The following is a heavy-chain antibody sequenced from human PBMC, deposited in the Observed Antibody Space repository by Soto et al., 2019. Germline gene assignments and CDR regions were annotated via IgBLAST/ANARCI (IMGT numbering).Heavy chain of an antibody. D-gene: IGHD6-6*01. CDR1: GGSISSSSYY. Sequence: QLQLQESGPGLVKPSETPSLTCTVSGGSISSSSYYWGWIRQPPGKGLEGIGSIYYSGSTYYNPSLQRRVTISVDTSKNQCSLRLSAVTAADTAVYYCARHRSGARLIWYFDLWGLGTLVTVSS. J-gene: IGHJ2*01. CDR2: IYYSGST. V-gene: IGHV4-39*01. CDR3: ARHRSGARLIWYFDL.